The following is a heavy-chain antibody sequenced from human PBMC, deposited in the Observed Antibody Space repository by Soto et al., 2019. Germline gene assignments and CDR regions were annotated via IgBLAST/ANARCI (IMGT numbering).Heavy chain of an antibody. CDR3: ARVSSGWWYFDY. CDR2: IYYSGST. Sequence: QVQLQESGPGLVKPSETLSLTCTVSGGSISSYYCSWIRQPPGKGLEWIGYIYYSGSTNYNPSLKSRVPISVNTSKNQFSLKLTSVTAADTAVYYCARVSSGWWYFDYLGQGTLVTVSS. J-gene: IGHJ4*02. V-gene: IGHV4-59*01. CDR1: GGSISSYY. D-gene: IGHD6-19*01.